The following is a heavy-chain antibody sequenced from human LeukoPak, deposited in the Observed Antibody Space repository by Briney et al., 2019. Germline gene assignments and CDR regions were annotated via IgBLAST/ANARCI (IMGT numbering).Heavy chain of an antibody. D-gene: IGHD2/OR15-2a*01. Sequence: PGGSLRLSCVASGFTFNKYWMLWVRQAPGKGLEWVANVNRDGNEKHYVDSVEGRFAISRDNAKNSLYLQMNSLRNEDTAVYYCVRDDGNRTGSTYYDAFDIWGQGTLVTVSS. CDR1: GFTFNKYW. CDR3: VRDDGNRTGSTYYDAFDI. J-gene: IGHJ3*02. CDR2: VNRDGNEK. V-gene: IGHV3-7*03.